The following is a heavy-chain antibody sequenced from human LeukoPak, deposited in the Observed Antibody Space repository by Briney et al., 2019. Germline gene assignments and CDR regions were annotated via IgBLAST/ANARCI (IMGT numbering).Heavy chain of an antibody. J-gene: IGHJ4*02. CDR3: ARASSSWEGYYFDY. Sequence: GGSLRLSRAASGFTFSGYWMTWVRQAPGKGLEWVANTDEDGSAKYYLGSVKGRFTISRDNSKNTLYLQMNSLRAEDTAVYYCARASSSWEGYYFDYWGQGTLVTVSS. V-gene: IGHV3-7*01. D-gene: IGHD6-13*01. CDR1: GFTFSGYW. CDR2: TDEDGSAK.